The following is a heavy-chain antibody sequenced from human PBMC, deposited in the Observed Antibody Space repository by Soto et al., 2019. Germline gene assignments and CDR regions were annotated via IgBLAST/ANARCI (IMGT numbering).Heavy chain of an antibody. D-gene: IGHD3-3*01. CDR1: GFTFSSYG. V-gene: IGHV3-33*01. J-gene: IGHJ4*02. Sequence: GGSLRLSCAASGFTFSSYGMHWVRQAPGKGLEWVAVIWYDGSNKYYADSVKGRFTISRDNSKNTLYLQMNSLRAEDTAVYYCATFTIFGHFDYWGQGTLVTVS. CDR3: ATFTIFGHFDY. CDR2: IWYDGSNK.